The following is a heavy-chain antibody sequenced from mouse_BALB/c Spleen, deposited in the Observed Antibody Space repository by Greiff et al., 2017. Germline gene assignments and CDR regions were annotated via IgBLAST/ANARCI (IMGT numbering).Heavy chain of an antibody. V-gene: IGHV5-4*02. CDR2: ISDGGSYT. Sequence: EVMLVESGGGLVKPGGSLKLSCAASGFTFSDYYMYWVRQTPEKRLEWVATISDGGSYTYYPDSVKGRFTISRDNAKNNLYLQMSSLKSEDTAMYYCARGGPSWYAMDYWGQGTSVTVSS. CDR3: ARGGPSWYAMDY. CDR1: GFTFSDYY. J-gene: IGHJ4*01.